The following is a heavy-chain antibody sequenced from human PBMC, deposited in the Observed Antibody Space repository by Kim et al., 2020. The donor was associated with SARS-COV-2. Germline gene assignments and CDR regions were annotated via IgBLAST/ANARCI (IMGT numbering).Heavy chain of an antibody. J-gene: IGHJ4*02. CDR2: ISGSGGST. V-gene: IGHV3-23*01. CDR3: AKDTFTYYDFWSGYYAGGNYFDY. D-gene: IGHD3-3*01. CDR1: GFTFSSYA. Sequence: GGSLRLSCAASGFTFSSYAMSWVRQAPGKGLEWVSAISGSGGSTYYADSVKGRFTISRDNSKNTLYLQMNSLRAEDTAVYYCAKDTFTYYDFWSGYYAGGNYFDYWGQRTLVTVSS.